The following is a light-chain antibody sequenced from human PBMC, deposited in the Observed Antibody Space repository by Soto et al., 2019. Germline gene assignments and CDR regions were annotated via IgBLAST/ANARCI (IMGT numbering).Light chain of an antibody. CDR3: SSYTSSSTLGYV. V-gene: IGLV2-14*01. CDR2: DVS. CDR1: SSDVGGYNY. J-gene: IGLJ1*01. Sequence: QSALTQPASVSGSPGQSITISCTGTSSDVGGYNYVSWYQHHPGKAPKVMIYDVSGRPSGVSNRFSGSKSGNTASLTNSGLQAEDEADYYCSSYTSSSTLGYVFGTGTKLTVL.